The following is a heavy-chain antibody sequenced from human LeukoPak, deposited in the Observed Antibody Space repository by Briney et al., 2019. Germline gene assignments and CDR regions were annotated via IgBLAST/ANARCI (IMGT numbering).Heavy chain of an antibody. J-gene: IGHJ6*02. Sequence: LSGGSLRLSCAASGFTFSSYDMHWVRQATGKGLEWVSAIGTAGDTYYPGSVKGRFTISRENAKNSLYLQMNSLRAGDTAVYYCARKAAAGTRGYYGMDVWGQGTTVTVSS. D-gene: IGHD6-13*01. V-gene: IGHV3-13*01. CDR2: IGTAGDT. CDR1: GFTFSSYD. CDR3: ARKAAAGTRGYYGMDV.